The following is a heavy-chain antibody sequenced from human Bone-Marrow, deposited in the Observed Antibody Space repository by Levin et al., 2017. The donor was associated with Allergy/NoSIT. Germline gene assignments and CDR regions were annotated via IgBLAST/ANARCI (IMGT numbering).Heavy chain of an antibody. Sequence: GGSLRLSCAASGFTFSSYEMNWVRQAPGKGLEWVSYISSSGSTIYYADSVKGRFTISRDNAKNSLYLQMNSLRAEDTAVYYCAREKSWNLVWHYGMDVWGQGTTVTVSS. CDR3: AREKSWNLVWHYGMDV. J-gene: IGHJ6*02. CDR2: ISSSGSTI. D-gene: IGHD1-1*01. CDR1: GFTFSSYE. V-gene: IGHV3-48*03.